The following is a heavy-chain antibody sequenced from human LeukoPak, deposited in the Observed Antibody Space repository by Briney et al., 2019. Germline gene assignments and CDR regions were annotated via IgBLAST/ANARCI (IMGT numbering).Heavy chain of an antibody. Sequence: PGESLKISFNTSGYSFTSYWIGWGRQMPGKGLEWRGIIDRSDSETRYTPSFQGQVTISVDKSLTTADLQWNSLKASDTAMYYCARQTAMGRSGDYWGQGTLVTVSS. CDR2: IDRSDSET. CDR3: ARQTAMGRSGDY. D-gene: IGHD5-18*01. J-gene: IGHJ4*02. V-gene: IGHV5-51*01. CDR1: GYSFTSYW.